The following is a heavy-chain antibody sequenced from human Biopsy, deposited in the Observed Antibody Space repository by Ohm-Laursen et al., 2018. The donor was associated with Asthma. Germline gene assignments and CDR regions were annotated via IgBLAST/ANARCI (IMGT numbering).Heavy chain of an antibody. CDR3: AREVVSSGFYFDS. CDR1: GASITSSAYY. Sequence: SDTLSLTCTVSGASITSSAYYWGWIRQPPGKGLEWIGSMYYGETTYYSPSLKSRVTISVDTSKNQFSLKLSSVTAADTAVYYCAREVVSSGFYFDSWGQGTLVTVSS. CDR2: MYYGETT. D-gene: IGHD3-22*01. J-gene: IGHJ4*02. V-gene: IGHV4-39*07.